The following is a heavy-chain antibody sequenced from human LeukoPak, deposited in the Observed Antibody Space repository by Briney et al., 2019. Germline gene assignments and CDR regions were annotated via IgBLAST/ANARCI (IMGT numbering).Heavy chain of an antibody. CDR3: ARDGYSSSWTSIDY. CDR1: GYTFTSYA. D-gene: IGHD6-13*01. V-gene: IGHV1-3*03. Sequence: ASVKVSCKASGYTFTSYAMHWVRQAPGQRLEWMGWINAGNGNTKYSQEFQGRVTITRDTSASTAYMELSSLRSEDMAAYYCARDGYSSSWTSIDYWGQGTLVTVSS. J-gene: IGHJ4*02. CDR2: INAGNGNT.